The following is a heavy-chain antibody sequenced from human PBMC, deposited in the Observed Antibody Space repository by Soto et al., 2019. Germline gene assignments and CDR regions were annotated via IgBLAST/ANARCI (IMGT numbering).Heavy chain of an antibody. V-gene: IGHV3-23*01. CDR3: GKDPNGDYVGAVDS. CDR2: LAANGGAA. CDR1: GFTFSNYA. J-gene: IGHJ3*02. D-gene: IGHD4-17*01. Sequence: EVQLLESGGGLVQPGESLRLSCAASGFTFSNYAMSWVRQAPGKGPEWVAGLAANGGAAYLADSVKGRVTISRDNSKNTLYLQMNSLRPDDTALYYCGKDPNGDYVGAVDSCGQGTMVTVSS.